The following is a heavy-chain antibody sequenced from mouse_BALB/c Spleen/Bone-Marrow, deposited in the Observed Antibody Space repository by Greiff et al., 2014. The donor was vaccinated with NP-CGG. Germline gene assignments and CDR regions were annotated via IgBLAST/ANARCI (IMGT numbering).Heavy chain of an antibody. Sequence: VQLKHSGPGLVKPSQSLSLTCSVTGYSITSGYYWNWIRQLPGNKLEWMGYISYDGSNNYNPSLKNRISITRDTSKNQFILKLNSVTTEDTATYYCAKGGIYLMDYWGQGTSVTVSS. CDR1: GYSITSGYY. D-gene: IGHD5-5*01. V-gene: IGHV3-6*02. CDR2: ISYDGSN. J-gene: IGHJ4*01. CDR3: AKGGIYLMDY.